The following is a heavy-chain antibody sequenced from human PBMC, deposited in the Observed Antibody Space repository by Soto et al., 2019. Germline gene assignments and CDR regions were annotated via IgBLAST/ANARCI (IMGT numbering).Heavy chain of an antibody. CDR2: INPNSGGT. V-gene: IGHV1-2*02. Sequence: ASVKVSCKASGYTFTGYYMHWVRQAPGQGLEWMGWINPNSGGTNYAQKFQGRVTMTRDTSISTAYMELSRLRSDDTAVYYCARNTYSSSWYEFDYWGQGTLVTVPQ. J-gene: IGHJ4*02. CDR1: GYTFTGYY. D-gene: IGHD6-13*01. CDR3: ARNTYSSSWYEFDY.